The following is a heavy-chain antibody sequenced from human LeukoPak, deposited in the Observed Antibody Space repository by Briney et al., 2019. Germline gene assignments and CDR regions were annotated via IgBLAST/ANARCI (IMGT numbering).Heavy chain of an antibody. J-gene: IGHJ3*02. D-gene: IGHD1-26*01. CDR1: GGSINSYY. Sequence: SETLSLTCTVSGGSINSYYWSWIRQPPGKGLEWIGYIYYSGTTNYTPSLKSRVTISVDTSKNQFSLKLSSVTAADTAVYYCARGYSGSYYLDPSFDIWGQGTMVTVSS. CDR3: ARGYSGSYYLDPSFDI. V-gene: IGHV4-59*01. CDR2: IYYSGTT.